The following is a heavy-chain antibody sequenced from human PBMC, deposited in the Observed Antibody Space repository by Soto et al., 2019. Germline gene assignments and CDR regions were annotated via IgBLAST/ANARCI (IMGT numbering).Heavy chain of an antibody. CDR3: AREILSSSWDYYYYYGMDV. CDR2: ISAYNGNT. J-gene: IGHJ6*02. D-gene: IGHD6-13*01. V-gene: IGHV1-18*01. CDR1: GYTFTSYG. Sequence: SVKVSCKASGYTFTSYGSSWVRQAPGQGLEWMGWISAYNGNTNYAQKFQGRVTITRDTSASTAYMELSSLRSEDTAVYYCAREILSSSWDYYYYYGMDVWGQGTTVTVSS.